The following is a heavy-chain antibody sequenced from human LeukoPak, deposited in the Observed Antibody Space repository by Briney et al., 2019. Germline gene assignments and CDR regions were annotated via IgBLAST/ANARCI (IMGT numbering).Heavy chain of an antibody. Sequence: GGSLRLSCAAFGFTFSSYGMHWVRQTPGKGLEWVAFIRHDGSYQQYADSVKGRFTVSRDNSKDMVYLQMNSLRTEDTAVYYCAKNRDSSDYPRDFDFWGQGTLGTVSS. CDR1: GFTFSSYG. J-gene: IGHJ4*02. CDR3: AKNRDSSDYPRDFDF. V-gene: IGHV3-30*02. CDR2: IRHDGSYQ. D-gene: IGHD3-22*01.